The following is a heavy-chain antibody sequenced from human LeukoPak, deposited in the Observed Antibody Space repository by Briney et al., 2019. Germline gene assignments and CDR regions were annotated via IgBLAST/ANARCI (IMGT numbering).Heavy chain of an antibody. CDR2: IYTSGST. D-gene: IGHD3-22*01. J-gene: IGHJ3*02. CDR1: GGSISSYY. Sequence: SETLSLTCTVSGGSISSYYWSWIRQPAGKGLEWIGRIYTSGSTNYNPSLKSRVTISVDTSKNQFSLKLSSVTAADTAVYYCARDSTDRDYYDSSGGSAFDIWGQGTMVTVSS. CDR3: ARDSTDRDYYDSSGGSAFDI. V-gene: IGHV4-4*07.